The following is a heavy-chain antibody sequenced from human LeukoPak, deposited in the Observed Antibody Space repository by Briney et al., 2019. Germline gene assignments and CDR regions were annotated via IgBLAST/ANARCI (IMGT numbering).Heavy chain of an antibody. J-gene: IGHJ4*02. V-gene: IGHV3-7*01. CDR2: IKQDGSEK. CDR3: ARDKGDYGGCNDY. CDR1: GFTFSSYW. Sequence: PGGSLRLSCAASGFTFSSYWMSWVRQTPGKGLEWVANIKQDGSEKYYVDSVKGRFTISRDNAKNSLYLQMNSLRAEDTAVYYCARDKGDYGGCNDYWGQGALVTVSS. D-gene: IGHD4-23*01.